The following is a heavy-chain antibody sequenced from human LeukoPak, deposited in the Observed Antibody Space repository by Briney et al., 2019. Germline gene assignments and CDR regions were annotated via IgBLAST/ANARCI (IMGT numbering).Heavy chain of an antibody. J-gene: IGHJ4*02. CDR1: GFTFSSYW. Sequence: GGSLRLSCAASGFTFSSYWMHWVRQAPGKGLVWVARINTNGSPTQYTDSVKGRFTISRDNAKTTLYLQMNSLRDEDTAVYYCAGDLISGSGSLGYWGQGTLVTVSS. D-gene: IGHD3-10*01. CDR3: AGDLISGSGSLGY. CDR2: INTNGSPT. V-gene: IGHV3-74*01.